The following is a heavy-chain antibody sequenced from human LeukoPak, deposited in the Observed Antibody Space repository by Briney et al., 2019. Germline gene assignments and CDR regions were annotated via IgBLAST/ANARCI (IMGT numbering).Heavy chain of an antibody. J-gene: IGHJ4*02. D-gene: IGHD3-10*01. CDR2: ISSSGNYI. CDR1: GFTFNSYT. CDR3: ARSRSSSPYDKSLNF. V-gene: IGHV3-21*01. Sequence: PGGSLRLSCAASGFTFNSYTMSWVREAPEKGLEWVSSISSSGNYIYHADSVKGRFTISRDDAQNSVYLQMNSLKDEDTAVYYCARSRSSSPYDKSLNFWGQGTLVIVSS.